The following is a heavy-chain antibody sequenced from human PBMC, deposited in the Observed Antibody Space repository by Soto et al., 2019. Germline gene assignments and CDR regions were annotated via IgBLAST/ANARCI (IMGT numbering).Heavy chain of an antibody. CDR2: IHTGGST. Sequence: EVQLVESGGGLVQPGGSLRLSCAASGFTVSNHYMAWVRQAPGKGLAWVSVIHTGGSTYYADSVKGRFSISRDNSKNTLYLQMSSLRAEDTAVYYCARDFYDLSYKCDYWGQGTLVTVSS. V-gene: IGHV3-66*01. D-gene: IGHD3-3*01. J-gene: IGHJ4*02. CDR1: GFTVSNHY. CDR3: ARDFYDLSYKCDY.